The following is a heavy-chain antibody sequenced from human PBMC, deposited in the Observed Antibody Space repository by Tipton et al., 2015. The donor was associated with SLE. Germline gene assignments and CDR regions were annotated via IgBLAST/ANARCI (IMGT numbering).Heavy chain of an antibody. V-gene: IGHV4-4*02. D-gene: IGHD4-17*01. CDR3: ARGRKETTVTWHYYYYMDV. Sequence: SLRLSCAVSGGSISSSNWWSWVRQPPGKGLEWIGEIYHSGSTNYNPSLKSRVTISVDTSKNQFSLKLSSVTAADTAVYYCARGRKETTVTWHYYYYMDVWGKGTTVTVSS. CDR1: GGSISSSNW. J-gene: IGHJ6*03. CDR2: IYHSGST.